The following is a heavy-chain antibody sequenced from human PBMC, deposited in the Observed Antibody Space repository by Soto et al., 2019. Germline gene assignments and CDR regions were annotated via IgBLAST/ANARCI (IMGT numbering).Heavy chain of an antibody. CDR3: ARVTIAARPSDAFDI. CDR2: INPSGGGT. CDR1: GYTFTSYY. J-gene: IGHJ3*02. D-gene: IGHD6-6*01. V-gene: IGHV1-46*01. Sequence: ASVKVSCKASGYTFTSYYMHWVRQAPGQGLEWMGIINPSGGGTSYAQKFQGRVTMTRDTSTSTVYMELSSLRSEDTAVYYCARVTIAARPSDAFDIWGQGTMVTVSS.